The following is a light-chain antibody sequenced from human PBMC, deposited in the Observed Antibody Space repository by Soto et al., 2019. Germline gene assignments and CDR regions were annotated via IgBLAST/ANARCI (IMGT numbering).Light chain of an antibody. J-gene: IGKJ5*01. Sequence: EIVMTQSPATLSVSPGETATLSCRASQRVGINLAWYQQKPGQAPSLLIYDASNRATGIPDRFSGSGSGTDFTLTFSSLEPEDFAVYYCQQRGNLPTFGQGTRLEVK. V-gene: IGKV3-11*01. CDR3: QQRGNLPT. CDR2: DAS. CDR1: QRVGIN.